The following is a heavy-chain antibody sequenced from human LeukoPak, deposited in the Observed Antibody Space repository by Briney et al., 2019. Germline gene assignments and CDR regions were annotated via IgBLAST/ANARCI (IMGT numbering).Heavy chain of an antibody. Sequence: ASVKVSCKASGYTFTGYYMHWVRQAPGQGLEWMGWINPNSGGTNYAQKFQGRVTMTRDASISTAYMELSRLRSDDTAIYYCARASIDGSGRHYFDYWGQGTLVTVSS. J-gene: IGHJ4*02. V-gene: IGHV1-2*02. CDR2: INPNSGGT. CDR1: GYTFTGYY. CDR3: ARASIDGSGRHYFDY. D-gene: IGHD3-10*01.